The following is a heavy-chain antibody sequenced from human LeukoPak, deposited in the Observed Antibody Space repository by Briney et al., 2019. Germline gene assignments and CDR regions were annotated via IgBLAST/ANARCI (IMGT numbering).Heavy chain of an antibody. D-gene: IGHD3-16*01. V-gene: IGHV3-11*04. CDR1: GFIFSDYF. J-gene: IGHJ4*02. CDR2: ISNSGDAR. Sequence: GGSLRLSCAASGFIFSDYFMSWFRQAPGKGLEWLSYISNSGDARWYADSVRGRFTISRDNAKNSLYQQMNSLRAEDTAVYYCARWGGLYWGQGTLVTVSS. CDR3: ARWGGLY.